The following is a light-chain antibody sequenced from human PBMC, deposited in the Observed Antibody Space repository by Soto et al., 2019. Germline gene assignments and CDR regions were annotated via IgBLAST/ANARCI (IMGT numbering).Light chain of an antibody. CDR3: QRYNSALRT. V-gene: IGKV1-27*01. J-gene: IGKJ1*01. CDR1: QGISNY. CDR2: AAS. Sequence: EIQMTQSPSSLSASVGDRVTITCRASQGISNYVAWYQQKPGKVPKLLIYAASTLQSGVPSRFSGSGSGTDFTLTISSLQPEDVATYYCQRYNSALRTFGQGTKVEIK.